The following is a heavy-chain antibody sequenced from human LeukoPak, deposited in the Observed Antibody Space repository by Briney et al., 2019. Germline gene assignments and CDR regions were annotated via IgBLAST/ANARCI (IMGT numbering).Heavy chain of an antibody. J-gene: IGHJ4*02. CDR1: GGSISSSSYY. V-gene: IGHV4-39*07. CDR2: IYYSGST. Sequence: SETLSLTCTVAGGSISSSSYYWGWIRQPPGKGLEWIGSIYYSGSTYYNPSLKSRVTISVDTSKNQFSLKLSSVNAADTPVYYCARVYSSSWTPFSFSWVGLPLPYFDYWGQGTLVTVSS. CDR3: ARVYSSSWTPFSFSWVGLPLPYFDY. D-gene: IGHD6-13*01.